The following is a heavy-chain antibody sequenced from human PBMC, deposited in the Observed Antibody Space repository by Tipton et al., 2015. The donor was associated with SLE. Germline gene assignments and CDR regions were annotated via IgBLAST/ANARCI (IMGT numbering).Heavy chain of an antibody. CDR3: ARDAVVIAVYWYFDL. D-gene: IGHD2-15*01. CDR1: GGSISSYY. V-gene: IGHV4-4*07. CDR2: IYTSGST. Sequence: TLSLTCTVSGGSISSYYWSWIRQPAGKGLEWIGRIYTSGSTNYNPSLKSRVTISVDTSKNQFSLKLSSVTAADTAVYYCARDAVVIAVYWYFDLWGRGTLVTVSS. J-gene: IGHJ2*01.